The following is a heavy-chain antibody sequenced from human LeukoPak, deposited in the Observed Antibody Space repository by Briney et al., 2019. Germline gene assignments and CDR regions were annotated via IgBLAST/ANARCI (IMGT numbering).Heavy chain of an antibody. CDR1: GFTFSSYA. Sequence: PGGSLTLSCAASGFTFSSYAMSWVRQAPGKGLEWVSAISGSGGSTYYADPVKGRFTISRDNSKNTLYLQMNSLRAEGTAVYYCAKMGFGESTDSFDIWGQGTMVTVSS. V-gene: IGHV3-23*01. CDR3: AKMGFGESTDSFDI. J-gene: IGHJ3*02. D-gene: IGHD3-10*01. CDR2: ISGSGGST.